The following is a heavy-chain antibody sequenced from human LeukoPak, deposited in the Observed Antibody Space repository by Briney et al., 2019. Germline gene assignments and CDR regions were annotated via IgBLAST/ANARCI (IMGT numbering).Heavy chain of an antibody. CDR1: GYTFTGYY. V-gene: IGHV1-2*02. Sequence: ASVKVSCKASGYTFTGYYMHWVRQASGQGLEWMGWINPNSGGTNYAQKFQGRVTMTRDTSISTAYMELSRLRSDDTAVYYCARFPRQAKYYFDYWGQGTLVTVSS. CDR2: INPNSGGT. CDR3: ARFPRQAKYYFDY. J-gene: IGHJ4*02.